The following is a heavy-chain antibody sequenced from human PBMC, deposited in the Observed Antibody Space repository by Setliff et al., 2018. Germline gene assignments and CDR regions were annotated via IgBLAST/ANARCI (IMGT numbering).Heavy chain of an antibody. D-gene: IGHD3-3*01. CDR1: GLTFSSDA. CDR2: ISSDGSSI. Sequence: GGSLRLSCAASGLTFSSDAMTWARQTPGKGLEWVSVISSDGSSIYYADSVKGRFTISRDNSKYTLYLLMNSLRGDDTASYYCARDVFDFRTGQAGPWGQGTLVTVSS. CDR3: ARDVFDFRTGQAGP. J-gene: IGHJ5*02. V-gene: IGHV3-23*03.